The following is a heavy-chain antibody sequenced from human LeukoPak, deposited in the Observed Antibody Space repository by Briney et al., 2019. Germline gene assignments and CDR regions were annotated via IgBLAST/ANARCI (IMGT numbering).Heavy chain of an antibody. V-gene: IGHV3-30-3*01. CDR2: ILYDGSDK. CDR3: ASHCSSTTCSAETFQH. CDR1: GFTFSSCA. D-gene: IGHD2-2*01. Sequence: GGSLRLSCAASGFTFSSCAVHWVRQAPGKGLEWVAVILYDGSDKYYADSVKGRFTISRDNSSNTVSLQMHILRVEDTAVYYCASHCSSTTCSAETFQHWGQGTLVTVSS. J-gene: IGHJ1*01.